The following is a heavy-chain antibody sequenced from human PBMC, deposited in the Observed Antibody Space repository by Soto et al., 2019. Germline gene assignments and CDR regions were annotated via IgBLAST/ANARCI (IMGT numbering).Heavy chain of an antibody. CDR3: ARDGSSTPLYYGLDV. CDR2: IWYDGTKK. Sequence: GGSLRLSCVASGFTFNYYGIHWVRQAPGKGLEWVAVIWYDGTKKDYVDSVQGRFTVSRDNSRNTVHLQMNSLRADDTAIYYCARDGSSTPLYYGLDVWGQRTLVTVSS. CDR1: GFTFNYYG. J-gene: IGHJ6*02. V-gene: IGHV3-33*01. D-gene: IGHD1-26*01.